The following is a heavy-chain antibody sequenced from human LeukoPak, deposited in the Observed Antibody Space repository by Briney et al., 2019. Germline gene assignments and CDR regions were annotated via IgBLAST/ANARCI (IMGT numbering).Heavy chain of an antibody. V-gene: IGHV3-48*03. CDR1: GFTFSSYE. CDR2: ISSSGSTI. D-gene: IGHD6-13*01. J-gene: IGHJ3*02. Sequence: GGSLRLSCAASGFTFSSYEMNWVRQAPGKGLEWVSYISSSGSTIYYADSVKGRFTISRDNAKNSLYLQMNSLRAEDTAVYYCARVIAAAGIWGAFDIWGQGTMVTVSS. CDR3: ARVIAAAGIWGAFDI.